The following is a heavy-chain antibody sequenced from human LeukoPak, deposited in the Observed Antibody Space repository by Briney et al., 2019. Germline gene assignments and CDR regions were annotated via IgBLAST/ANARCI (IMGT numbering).Heavy chain of an antibody. J-gene: IGHJ4*02. CDR1: GFTFTRHW. CDR2: ISDSGTTV. CDR3: ARDVGADF. Sequence: PGGSLRLSCAASGFTFTRHWMSWVRQVPGKGLQWVAYISDSGTTVDYADSVKGRFSISRDNTENSLYLQMNSLRVEDTGFYYCARDVGADFWGQGTLVTVSS. D-gene: IGHD1-26*01. V-gene: IGHV3-48*03.